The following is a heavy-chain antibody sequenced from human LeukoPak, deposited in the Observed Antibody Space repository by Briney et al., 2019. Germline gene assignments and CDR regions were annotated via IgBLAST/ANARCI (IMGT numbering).Heavy chain of an antibody. J-gene: IGHJ4*02. D-gene: IGHD3-3*01. CDR2: IKQDGSEK. CDR1: GFTFSSYG. CDR3: ARGGHEYYDFWSGYHR. V-gene: IGHV3-7*01. Sequence: GGSLRLSCAASGFTFSSYGMYWVRQAPGKGLEWVANIKQDGSEKYYVDSVKGRFTISRDNAKNSLYLQMNSLRAEDTAVYYCARGGHEYYDFWSGYHRWGQGTLVTVSS.